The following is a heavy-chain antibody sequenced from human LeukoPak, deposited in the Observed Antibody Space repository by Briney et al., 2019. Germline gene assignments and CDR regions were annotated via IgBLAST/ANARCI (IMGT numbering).Heavy chain of an antibody. CDR1: GYSFSNYW. CDR3: AKLGTYSSSWYGFVDY. Sequence: GESLKISCKGSGYSFSNYWIGWVRQMPGKGLEWMGIIYPGDSDTRYSPSFQGQVTISVDKSIRTAYLQWRSLKASDTAMYYCAKLGTYSSSWYGFVDYWGQGTLVTVSS. D-gene: IGHD6-13*01. V-gene: IGHV5-51*01. J-gene: IGHJ4*02. CDR2: IYPGDSDT.